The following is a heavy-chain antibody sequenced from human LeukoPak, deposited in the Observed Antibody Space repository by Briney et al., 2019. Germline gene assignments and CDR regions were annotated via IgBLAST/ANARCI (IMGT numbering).Heavy chain of an antibody. V-gene: IGHV1-69*06. J-gene: IGHJ4*02. CDR1: GGTFNTHV. D-gene: IGHD4-17*01. Sequence: SVKGSCKTSGGTFNTHVINWVRQAPGQGLEWMGGIFPLFTTPNYAQSFQGRVTITADKFTNTSYMELSSLRSEDTAVYYCARGSPYYGDFDFWGQGSLVTVSS. CDR2: IFPLFTTP. CDR3: ARGSPYYGDFDF.